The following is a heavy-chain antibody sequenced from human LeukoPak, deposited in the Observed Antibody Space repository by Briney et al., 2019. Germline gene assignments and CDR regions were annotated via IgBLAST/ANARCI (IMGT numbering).Heavy chain of an antibody. V-gene: IGHV3-21*01. J-gene: IGHJ3*02. CDR3: ARANTGVDAFDI. Sequence: PGGSLRLSYAASGFTFSSYSMNWVRQAPGKGLEWVSSISSSSSYIYYADSVKGRFTISRDNAKNSLYLQMNSLRAEDTAVYYCARANTGVDAFDIWGQGTMVTVSS. CDR1: GFTFSSYS. CDR2: ISSSSSYI.